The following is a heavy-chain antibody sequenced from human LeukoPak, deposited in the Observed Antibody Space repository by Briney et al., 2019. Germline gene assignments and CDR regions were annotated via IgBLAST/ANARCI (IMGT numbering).Heavy chain of an antibody. CDR1: GFTVSTNY. D-gene: IGHD5-18*01. V-gene: IGHV3-53*01. CDR3: ARDFEDTAMVFGQYYGMDV. J-gene: IGHJ6*02. Sequence: GGSLRLSCAASGFTVSTNYMSWVRQAPGKGLEWVSLVYSGGSTYYADSVKGRFTISRDNAKNSLYLQMNSLRAEDTAVYYCARDFEDTAMVFGQYYGMDVWGQGTTVTVSS. CDR2: VYSGGST.